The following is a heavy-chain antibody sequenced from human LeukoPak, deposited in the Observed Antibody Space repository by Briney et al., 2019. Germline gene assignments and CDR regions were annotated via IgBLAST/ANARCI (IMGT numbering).Heavy chain of an antibody. Sequence: PSETLSLTCGVSGDSIRSSIYYWGWIPQPPGKGLEWIGKVYYDGSAYYNPSLKSRVTISVDTSKNQLSLKLSSVTAADTAVYYCARPLTRGGTYYVWGQGTLVTVSS. D-gene: IGHD1-26*01. CDR3: ARPLTRGGTYYV. V-gene: IGHV4-39*01. J-gene: IGHJ4*02. CDR2: VYYDGSA. CDR1: GDSIRSSIYY.